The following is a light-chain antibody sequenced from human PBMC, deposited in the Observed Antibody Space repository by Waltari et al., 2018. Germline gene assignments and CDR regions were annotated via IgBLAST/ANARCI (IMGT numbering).Light chain of an antibody. CDR2: EVS. V-gene: IGLV2-23*02. Sequence: QSALTQPASVSGSPGQPITIPCTGTSSDVGSYNLVSWYQQHPGKAPKLMIYEVSKRPSGVSNRFSGSKSGNTASLTISGLQAEDEADYYCCSYAGSSIVVFGGGTKLTVL. J-gene: IGLJ2*01. CDR1: SSDVGSYNL. CDR3: CSYAGSSIVV.